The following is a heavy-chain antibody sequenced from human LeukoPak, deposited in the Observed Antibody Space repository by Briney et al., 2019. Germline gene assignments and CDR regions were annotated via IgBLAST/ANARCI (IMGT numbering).Heavy chain of an antibody. CDR1: GYTFTGYY. J-gene: IGHJ3*02. V-gene: IGHV1-2*02. CDR2: INPNSGGT. D-gene: IGHD6-19*01. CDR3: ARERGTLAVAGDAFDI. Sequence: ASVKVSCKASGYTFTGYYMHWVRQAPGEGLEWMGWINPNSGGTKYAQKFQGRVTMTRDTSINTAYMGVRRLTSDDTAVYYCARERGTLAVAGDAFDIWGQGTMVTVSS.